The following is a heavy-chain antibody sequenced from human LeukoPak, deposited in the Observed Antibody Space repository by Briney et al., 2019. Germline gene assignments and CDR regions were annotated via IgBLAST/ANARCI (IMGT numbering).Heavy chain of an antibody. CDR1: GFTFSSYE. CDR2: INSDGSST. J-gene: IGHJ4*02. CDR3: ARGDRYCSGGSCYSSYFDY. D-gene: IGHD2-15*01. V-gene: IGHV3-74*01. Sequence: GGSLRLSCAASGFTFSSYEMNWVRQAPGKGLVWVSRINSDGSSTRYADSVKGRFTISRDNAKNTLYLQMNSLRAEDTAVYYCARGDRYCSGGSCYSSYFDYWGQGTLVTVSS.